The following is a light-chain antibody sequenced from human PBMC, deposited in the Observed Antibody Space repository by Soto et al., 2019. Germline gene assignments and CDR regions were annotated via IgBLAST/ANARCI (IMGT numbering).Light chain of an antibody. J-gene: IGKJ1*01. V-gene: IGKV3-20*01. CDR1: QSVSSSY. Sequence: EIVLTQSPGTLSLSPGERATLSCRASQSVSSSYLAWYQQKPGQAPRLFIYGASSRATGSPDRFSGSGSGTDVTLTISRLEPEEFPVYYCQQYGSSPWTFGQGTKVEIK. CDR2: GAS. CDR3: QQYGSSPWT.